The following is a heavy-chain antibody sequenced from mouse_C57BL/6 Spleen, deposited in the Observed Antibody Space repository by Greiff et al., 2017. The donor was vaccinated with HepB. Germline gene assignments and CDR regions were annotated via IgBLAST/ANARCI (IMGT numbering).Heavy chain of an antibody. CDR1: GFTFSSYA. Sequence: EVQGVESGGGLVKPGGSLKLSCAASGFTFSSYAMSWVRQTPEKRLEWVATISDGGSYTYYPDNVKGRFTISRDNAKNNLYLQMSHLKSEDTAMYYCARDQTTVVAMRGYFDVWGTGTTVTVSS. V-gene: IGHV5-4*01. D-gene: IGHD1-1*01. J-gene: IGHJ1*03. CDR2: ISDGGSYT. CDR3: ARDQTTVVAMRGYFDV.